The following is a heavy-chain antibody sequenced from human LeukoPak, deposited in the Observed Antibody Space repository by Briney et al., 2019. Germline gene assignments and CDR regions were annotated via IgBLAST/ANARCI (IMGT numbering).Heavy chain of an antibody. V-gene: IGHV3-7*01. CDR3: ARDSSPGYSSGWTDY. Sequence: PGGSLRLSCAASGFTFNTYWMSWVRQAPGKGLEWVANIKEDGSEQYYAASVEGRFTISRDNAKNSLYLQMNSLRGEDTAVYYCARDSSPGYSSGWTDYWGQGTLVTVSS. CDR2: IKEDGSEQ. CDR1: GFTFNTYW. J-gene: IGHJ4*02. D-gene: IGHD6-19*01.